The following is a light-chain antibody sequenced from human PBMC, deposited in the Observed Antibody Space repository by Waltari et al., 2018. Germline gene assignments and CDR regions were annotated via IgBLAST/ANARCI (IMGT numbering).Light chain of an antibody. Sequence: QSVLTQPPSVSGAPGQRVTISCTGSSSNIGAGYDVHWYQHLPGTAPKLLIFGGHERPAGVPDRFSGSKSGTSASLAITGLQAEDEADYYCQSYDNRLSAVVFGGGTKLTVL. J-gene: IGLJ2*01. CDR1: SSNIGAGYD. CDR3: QSYDNRLSAVV. CDR2: GGH. V-gene: IGLV1-40*01.